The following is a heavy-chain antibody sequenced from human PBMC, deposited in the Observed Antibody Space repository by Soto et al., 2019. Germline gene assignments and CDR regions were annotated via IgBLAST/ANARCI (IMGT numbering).Heavy chain of an antibody. CDR1: GYTFTSYY. CDR3: ARGDSTDCSNGVCSFFYNHDMDV. D-gene: IGHD2-8*01. CDR2: INPKSGGT. Sequence: ASVKVSCKASGYTFTSYYMHWVRQAPGQGLEWLGRINPKSGGTSTAQKFQGWVTMTTDTSISTASMELTRLTSDDTAIYYCARGDSTDCSNGVCSFFYNHDMDVWGQGTTVPVSS. J-gene: IGHJ6*02. V-gene: IGHV1-2*04.